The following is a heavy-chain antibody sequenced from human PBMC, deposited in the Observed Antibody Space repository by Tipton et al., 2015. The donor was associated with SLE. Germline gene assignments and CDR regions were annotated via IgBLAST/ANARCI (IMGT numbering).Heavy chain of an antibody. CDR2: FYHSANT. D-gene: IGHD5-24*01. CDR1: RYSISSGYY. V-gene: IGHV4-38-2*02. J-gene: IGHJ3*01. CDR3: GRARVGMGYVFDL. Sequence: TLSLTCIVSRYSISSGYYWGWMRQAPGKELEWIGSFYHSANTYYNPSLTSRVTISADTSKNQFSLRLTSATAADTALYYCGRARVGMGYVFDLWGQGTMVTVSS.